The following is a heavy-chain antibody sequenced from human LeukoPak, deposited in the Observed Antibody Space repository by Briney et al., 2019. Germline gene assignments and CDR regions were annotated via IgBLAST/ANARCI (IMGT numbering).Heavy chain of an antibody. CDR3: AKSYDYIWGSYRFNWFDR. CDR1: GFTFSSYA. J-gene: IGHJ5*02. Sequence: PGGSLRLSCAASGFTFSSYAMSWVRRAPGKGLEWVSAISGSGGSTYYADSVKGRFTISRDNSKNTLYLQMNSLRAEDTAVYYCAKSYDYIWGSYRFNWFDRWGQGTLVTVSS. V-gene: IGHV3-23*01. D-gene: IGHD3-16*02. CDR2: ISGSGGST.